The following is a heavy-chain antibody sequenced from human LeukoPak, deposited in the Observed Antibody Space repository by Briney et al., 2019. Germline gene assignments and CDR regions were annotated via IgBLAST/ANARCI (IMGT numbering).Heavy chain of an antibody. CDR3: ARHGYDSSGYYSRAQGYFDY. CDR1: GFTFDDYG. D-gene: IGHD3-22*01. CDR2: IIWHGGST. Sequence: SGGSLRLSCAASGFTFDDYGMSWVRQAPGKGLEWVSGIIWHGGSTGYADSVKGRFTISRDNAKNSLYLQMNSLRAEDTALYYCARHGYDSSGYYSRAQGYFDYWGQGTLVTVSS. V-gene: IGHV3-20*04. J-gene: IGHJ4*02.